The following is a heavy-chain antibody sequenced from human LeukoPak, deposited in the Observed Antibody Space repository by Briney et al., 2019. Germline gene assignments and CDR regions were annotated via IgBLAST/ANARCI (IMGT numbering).Heavy chain of an antibody. J-gene: IGHJ4*02. CDR2: ISYDGSNK. V-gene: IGHV3-30*18. D-gene: IGHD2-15*01. Sequence: GGSLRLSCAASGFTFSSYGMHWVRQAPGKGLEWVAVISYDGSNKYYADSVKGRFTISRDNSKNTLYLQMNSLRAEDTAVYYCAKANCRGGSCSYFDYWGQGPLVTVSS. CDR1: GFTFSSYG. CDR3: AKANCRGGSCSYFDY.